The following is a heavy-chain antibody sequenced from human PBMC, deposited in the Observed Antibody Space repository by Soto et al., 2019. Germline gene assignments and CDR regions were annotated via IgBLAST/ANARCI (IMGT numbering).Heavy chain of an antibody. D-gene: IGHD6-19*01. CDR1: GDSVSSNSAA. CDR2: TYYRSKWYN. J-gene: IGHJ5*02. V-gene: IGHV6-1*01. Sequence: QVQLQQSGPGLVKPSQTLSLTCAISGDSVSSNSAAWNWIRQSPSRGLEWLGRTYYRSKWYNDYAVSVKSRITINPDTSKNQFSLQLNSVTPEDTAVYYCARGPGHVYGGWSFANWFDPWGQGTLVTVSS. CDR3: ARGPGHVYGGWSFANWFDP.